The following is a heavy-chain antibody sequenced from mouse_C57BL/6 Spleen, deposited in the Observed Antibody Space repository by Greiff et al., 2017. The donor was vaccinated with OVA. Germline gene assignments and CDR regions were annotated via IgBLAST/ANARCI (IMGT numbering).Heavy chain of an antibody. J-gene: IGHJ3*01. Sequence: EVQLQQSVAELVRPGASVKLSCTASGFNIKNTYMHWVKQRPEQGLEWIGRIDPSDGNTKYAPKFPGTAPITADTSSNTAYLQLSSLTSEDTAIYYCARENYDYDDAPAWFAYWGQGTLVTVSA. D-gene: IGHD2-4*01. CDR1: GFNIKNTY. CDR2: IDPSDGNT. V-gene: IGHV14-3*01. CDR3: ARENYDYDDAPAWFAY.